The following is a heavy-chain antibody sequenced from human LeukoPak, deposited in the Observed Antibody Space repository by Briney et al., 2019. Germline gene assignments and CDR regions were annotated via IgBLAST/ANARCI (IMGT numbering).Heavy chain of an antibody. CDR1: GFTFSKYG. Sequence: GSLLLSCAASGFTFSKYGMHWVRPAPGKGLEWVAVITYDGVNKYYADSGKGRFTISRDNSKNTLYLQMNSLGAEDTAVYYCARQPHYGRLIDDWGEGCLVTVSS. D-gene: IGHD3-10*01. CDR2: ITYDGVNK. V-gene: IGHV3-30*03. CDR3: ARQPHYGRLIDD. J-gene: IGHJ4*02.